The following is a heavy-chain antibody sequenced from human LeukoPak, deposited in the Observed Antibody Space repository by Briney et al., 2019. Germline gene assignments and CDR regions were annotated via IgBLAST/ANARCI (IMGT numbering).Heavy chain of an antibody. D-gene: IGHD3-9*01. Sequence: SETLSLTCTVSGGSLSSSSTSYWGWIRQPPGKGLEWIRSMNYGGTSHYNPSLKSRVTISVDTSKKHFSLKLSSVTAADTAVYYCARDIGGARSQYYDILTGYYQGNWFDPWGQGTLVTVSS. V-gene: IGHV4-39*07. J-gene: IGHJ5*02. CDR2: MNYGGTS. CDR3: ARDIGGARSQYYDILTGYYQGNWFDP. CDR1: GGSLSSSSTSY.